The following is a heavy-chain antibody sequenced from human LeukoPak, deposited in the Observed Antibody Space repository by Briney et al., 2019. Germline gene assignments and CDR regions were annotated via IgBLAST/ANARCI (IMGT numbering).Heavy chain of an antibody. J-gene: IGHJ4*02. CDR2: IYPGDSDT. CDR3: TRQNDFRLDY. Sequence: GESLKISCKGSGYTFSSYWIGWVRQMPGKGLEWMGIIYPGDSDTRYSPSLQGQVTISVDTSIGTAYLQWSSLKASDTAIYYCTRQNDFRLDYWGQGTLVTVSS. D-gene: IGHD3-3*01. V-gene: IGHV5-51*01. CDR1: GYTFSSYW.